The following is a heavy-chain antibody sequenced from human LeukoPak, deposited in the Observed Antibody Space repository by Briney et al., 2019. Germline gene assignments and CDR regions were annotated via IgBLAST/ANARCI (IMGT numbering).Heavy chain of an antibody. CDR3: ARAPRIQLWFPDY. D-gene: IGHD5-18*01. J-gene: IGHJ4*02. V-gene: IGHV3-33*01. CDR2: IWYDGSNK. CDR1: GFAFSSYG. Sequence: GKSLRLSCAASGFAFSSYGMHWVRQAPGKGLEWVALIWYDGSNKYYADSVKGRFTISRDNSKNTLYLQMNSLRAEDTAVYYCARAPRIQLWFPDYWGQGTLVTVSS.